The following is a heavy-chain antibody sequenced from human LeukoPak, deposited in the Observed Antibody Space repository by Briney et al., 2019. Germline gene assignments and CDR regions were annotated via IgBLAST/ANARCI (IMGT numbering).Heavy chain of an antibody. V-gene: IGHV4-39*01. D-gene: IGHD1-14*01. J-gene: IGHJ4*02. CDR3: ARHGTISSESYFDY. CDR2: IYYTGRT. Sequence: SETLSLTCTVSGGSISSSGHSWGWIRQPPGKGLEWTGTIYYTGRTYYNPSLKSRVTISVDTSKNQFSLRLSSATAADTAVYYCARHGTISSESYFDYWGQGALVTVSS. CDR1: GGSISSSGHS.